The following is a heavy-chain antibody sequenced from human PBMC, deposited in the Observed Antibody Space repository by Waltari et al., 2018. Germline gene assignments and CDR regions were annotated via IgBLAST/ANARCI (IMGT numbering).Heavy chain of an antibody. CDR1: GGPLRSYY. V-gene: IGHV4-59*01. J-gene: IGHJ5*02. D-gene: IGHD3-10*01. CDR3: ARDRGEWFDP. Sequence: QVQLPESAPAPVKPSEPLPLTFPVSGGPLRSYYWSWIRQPPGKGLEWIGYIYYSGNTNDNPSLKSRVTISVDTSKNQFSLKLSSVTAADTAVYYCARDRGEWFDPWGQGTLVTVSS. CDR2: IYYSGNT.